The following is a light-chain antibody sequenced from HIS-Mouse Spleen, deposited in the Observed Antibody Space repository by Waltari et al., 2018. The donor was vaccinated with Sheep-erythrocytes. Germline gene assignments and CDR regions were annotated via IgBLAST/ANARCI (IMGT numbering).Light chain of an antibody. J-gene: IGLJ2*01. CDR2: EVS. Sequence: QSALTQPPSVSGSPGQSVTISCTGTSSDVGSYNLVSWYQQPPGTAPKLMMYEVSNRPSGVPDRFSGSKSGNTASLTISGLQAEDEADYYCSLYTSSSTLVFGGGTKLTVL. CDR3: SLYTSSSTLV. CDR1: SSDVGSYNL. V-gene: IGLV2-18*01.